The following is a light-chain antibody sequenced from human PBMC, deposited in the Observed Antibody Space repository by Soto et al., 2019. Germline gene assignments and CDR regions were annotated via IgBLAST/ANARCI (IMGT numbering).Light chain of an antibody. J-gene: IGLJ2*01. V-gene: IGLV2-11*01. CDR1: SSDVGGYDY. CDR2: DVT. CDR3: CSYAGTYTLI. Sequence: QSVLTQPRSVSGSPGQSVTISCTGTSSDVGGYDYVSWYQQYPGKVPKLIIYDVTKRPSGVPDRFSGSKSGNTASLTISGLQAEDEADYYCCSYAGTYTLIFGGGTKVTVL.